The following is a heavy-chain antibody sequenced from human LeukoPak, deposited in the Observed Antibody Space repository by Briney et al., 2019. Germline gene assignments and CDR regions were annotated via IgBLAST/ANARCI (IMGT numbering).Heavy chain of an antibody. CDR1: GYTFTGYY. V-gene: IGHV1-2*02. CDR3: ARLIPPDGDYSFWFDP. CDR2: INPNSGGT. D-gene: IGHD4-17*01. Sequence: GASVKVSCKASGYTFTGYYMQWVRQAPGQGLEWMGWINPNSGGTNYAQKFQGRVTMTRDTSISTAYMELSRLRSDDTAVYYCARLIPPDGDYSFWFDPWGQGTLVTVSS. J-gene: IGHJ5*02.